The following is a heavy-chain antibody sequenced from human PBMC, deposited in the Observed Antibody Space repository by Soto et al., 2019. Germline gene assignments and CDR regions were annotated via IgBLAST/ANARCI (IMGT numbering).Heavy chain of an antibody. CDR2: INHSGST. J-gene: IGHJ4*02. CDR1: GGSFSGYY. Sequence: PSEILSLTCAVYGGSFSGYYWSWIRQPPGKGLEWIGEINHSGSTNYNPSLKSRVTISVDTSKNQFSLKLSSVTAADTAVYYCAMSLKDIVVVPAAFNYWGQGTLVTVSS. D-gene: IGHD2-2*01. V-gene: IGHV4-34*01. CDR3: AMSLKDIVVVPAAFNY.